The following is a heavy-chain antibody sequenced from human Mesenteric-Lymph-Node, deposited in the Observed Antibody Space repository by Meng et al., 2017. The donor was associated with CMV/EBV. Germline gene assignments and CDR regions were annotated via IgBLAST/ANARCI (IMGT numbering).Heavy chain of an antibody. CDR3: TTPVTPAYYYYYGMAV. CDR1: GFTFSNAW. J-gene: IGHJ6*02. CDR2: IKSKTDGGTT. V-gene: IGHV3-15*01. D-gene: IGHD4-17*01. Sequence: GEALKISCAASGFTFSNAWMSWVRQAPGKGLEWVGRIKSKTDGGTTDYAAPVKGRFTISRDDSKNTLYLQMNSLKTEDTAVYYCTTPVTPAYYYYYGMAVLGPATTVTVSS.